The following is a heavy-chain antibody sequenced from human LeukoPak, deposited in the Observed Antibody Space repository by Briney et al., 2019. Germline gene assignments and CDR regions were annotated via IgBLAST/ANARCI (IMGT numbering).Heavy chain of an antibody. CDR3: AKHVNPSTYDFWSGYWSWLDP. CDR1: GFTFSDYY. CDR2: ISGSGGST. V-gene: IGHV3-23*01. D-gene: IGHD3-3*01. Sequence: GGSLRLSCAASGFTFSDYYMSWIRQAPGKGLEWVSVISGSGGSTYYADSVKGRFTISRDNSKNMLYLQMNSLRAEDTAVYYCAKHVNPSTYDFWSGYWSWLDPWGQGTLVTVSS. J-gene: IGHJ5*02.